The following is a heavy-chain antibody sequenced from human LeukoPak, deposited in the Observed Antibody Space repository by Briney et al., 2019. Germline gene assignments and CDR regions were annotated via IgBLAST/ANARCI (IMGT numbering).Heavy chain of an antibody. CDR1: GNSW. CDR2: VNIDGSCT. CDR3: AKFRADSSGWPFDY. J-gene: IGHJ4*02. Sequence: GGSLRLSCAASGNSWMHWVRQAPGEGLVWVSHVNIDGSCTSHADSVKGRFAISRANSKDTLYLQMDSLSAEDTAIYFCAKFRADSSGWPFDYWGQGTLVTVSS. D-gene: IGHD6-19*01. V-gene: IGHV3-74*01.